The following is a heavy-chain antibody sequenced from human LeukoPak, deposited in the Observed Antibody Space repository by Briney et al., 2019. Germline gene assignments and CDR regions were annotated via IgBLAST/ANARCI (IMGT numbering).Heavy chain of an antibody. CDR2: MNPNSGNT. Sequence: ASVKVSCKASGYTFTSYDINWVRQATGQGLEWMGWMNPNSGNTGYAQKFQGRVTMTRDTSISTAYMELSRLRSDDTAVYYCARGMGAKTDMDVWGKGTTVTVSS. J-gene: IGHJ6*03. D-gene: IGHD1-26*01. V-gene: IGHV1-8*01. CDR1: GYTFTSYD. CDR3: ARGMGAKTDMDV.